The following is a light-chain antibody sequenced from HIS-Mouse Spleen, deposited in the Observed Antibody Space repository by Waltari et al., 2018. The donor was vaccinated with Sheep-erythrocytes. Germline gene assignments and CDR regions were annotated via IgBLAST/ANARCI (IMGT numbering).Light chain of an antibody. CDR1: SSDVGGYNY. Sequence: QSALTQPRSVSGSPGQSVPISCTGTSSDVGGYNYVSWYQQHPGKAPKLMIYDVSKRPSGVPDRFSGSKSGNTASLTISGLQADDEADYYCCSYAGSYNNVFATGTKVTVL. V-gene: IGLV2-11*01. CDR2: DVS. J-gene: IGLJ1*01. CDR3: CSYAGSYNNV.